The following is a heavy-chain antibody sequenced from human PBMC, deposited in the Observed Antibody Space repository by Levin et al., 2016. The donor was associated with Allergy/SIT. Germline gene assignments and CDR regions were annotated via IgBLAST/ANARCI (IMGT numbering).Heavy chain of an antibody. D-gene: IGHD2-15*01. Sequence: GGSLRLSCAGSGFNFNTYTLNWVRQAPGKGLEWVSFISGGSRYMSYADSVKGRFTVSRDNAKNSLYLQMNSLRAEDTAVYYCARSGAEYCSGGDCYPYYFDNWGQGTLVTVSS. CDR1: GFNFNTYT. J-gene: IGHJ4*02. V-gene: IGHV3-21*01. CDR2: ISGGSRYM. CDR3: ARSGAEYCSGGDCYPYYFDN.